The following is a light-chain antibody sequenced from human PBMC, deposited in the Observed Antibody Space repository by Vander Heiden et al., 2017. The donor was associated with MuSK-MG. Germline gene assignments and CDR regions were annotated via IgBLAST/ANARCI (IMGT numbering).Light chain of an antibody. CDR3: QQYCNTPPYT. V-gene: IGKV3-20*01. Sequence: EIELTQSPGTLSLSPGERATLSCRASQSVRSRFLAWYQQKPGQAPRLLIFSASIMVTGIPDRFSGSGSGTDFTLTISSLEPEDFAMYYCQQYCNTPPYTFGQGTKLXIK. J-gene: IGKJ2*01. CDR2: SAS. CDR1: QSVRSRF.